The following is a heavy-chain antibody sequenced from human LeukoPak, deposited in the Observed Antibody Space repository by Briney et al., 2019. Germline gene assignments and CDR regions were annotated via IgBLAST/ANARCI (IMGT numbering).Heavy chain of an antibody. CDR3: ARFDGGTAMDLLGYFDY. V-gene: IGHV1-2*02. J-gene: IGHJ4*02. CDR2: INPNSGGT. CDR1: GYTFTGYY. D-gene: IGHD5-18*01. Sequence: ASVKVSCKASGYTFTGYYMHWVRQAPGQGLEWMGWINPNSGGTNYAQKFQGRVTMTRDTSISTAYMELSRLRSDDTAVYYCARFDGGTAMDLLGYFDYWGQGTLVTVSS.